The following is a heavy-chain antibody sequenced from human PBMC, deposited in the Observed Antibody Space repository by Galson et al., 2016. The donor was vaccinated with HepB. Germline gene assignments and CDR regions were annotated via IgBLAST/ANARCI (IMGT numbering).Heavy chain of an antibody. CDR1: GYSFTNYW. J-gene: IGHJ4*02. CDR3: ARARNGDSFWDY. V-gene: IGHV5-51*01. CDR2: IYPGHSDT. D-gene: IGHD4-17*01. Sequence: QSGAEVKKPGESLKISCEGSGYSFTNYWIGWLRQMPGEGLEWMGFIYPGHSDTRYRPSFQGQVTILADTSISTAFLRSSSLKASDTAMYYCARARNGDSFWDYWGQGTLVTVSS.